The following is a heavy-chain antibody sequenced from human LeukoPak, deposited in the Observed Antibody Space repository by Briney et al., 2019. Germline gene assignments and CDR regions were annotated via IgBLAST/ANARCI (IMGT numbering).Heavy chain of an antibody. CDR3: ARGLSSSWYWFDT. D-gene: IGHD6-13*01. CDR2: IYTSGRT. CDR1: GASISSYY. Sequence: SETLSLTCTVSGASISSYYWSWIRQPAGRGLEWIGRIYTSGRTNYNPSLKSRVTMSLDTSKNQFSLKLSSVTAADTAVYYCARGLSSSWYWFDTWGQGTLVTVSS. V-gene: IGHV4-4*07. J-gene: IGHJ5*02.